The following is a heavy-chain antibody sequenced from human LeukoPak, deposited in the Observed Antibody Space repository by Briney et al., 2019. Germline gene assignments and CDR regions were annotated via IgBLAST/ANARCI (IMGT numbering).Heavy chain of an antibody. V-gene: IGHV3-30*02. J-gene: IGHJ5*02. CDR3: AKDARYCSGGSRYSSRVNWFDP. D-gene: IGHD2-15*01. CDR2: IRYDGSNK. Sequence: GRYWVWQDQGKELEWVAFIRYDGSNKYYADSVKGRFTISRDNSKNTLYLQMNSLRAEDTAVYYCAKDARYCSGGSRYSSRVNWFDPWGQGTLVTVSS. CDR1: G.